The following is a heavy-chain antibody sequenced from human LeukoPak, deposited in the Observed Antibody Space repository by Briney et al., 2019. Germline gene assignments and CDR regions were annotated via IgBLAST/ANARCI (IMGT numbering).Heavy chain of an antibody. V-gene: IGHV1-69*04. CDR3: MLGVIPD. CDR2: FIPVHDTA. CDR1: GGTFTKYV. J-gene: IGHJ1*01. Sequence: ASVKVSCKASGGTFTKYVISWVREAPGQGLEWMGRFIPVHDTANYVHKFQGRVILTADKSTSTAYMELTSLRSEDTAVYCAMLGVIPDWGQGTLITVSS. D-gene: IGHD2-2*01.